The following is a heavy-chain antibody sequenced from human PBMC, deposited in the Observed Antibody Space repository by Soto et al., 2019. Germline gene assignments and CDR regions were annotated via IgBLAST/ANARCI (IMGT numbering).Heavy chain of an antibody. J-gene: IGHJ5*02. D-gene: IGHD2-21*01. Sequence: ASVKVSCKASGYTFTSYDINWVRQAAGQGLEWMGWMNPNSGHIGYAQKFQGRITMTRNTSITTAYMELSSLRSEDTAVYYCARGHSTDNWFEPWGQGTLVTVSS. CDR2: MNPNSGHI. CDR1: GYTFTSYD. CDR3: ARGHSTDNWFEP. V-gene: IGHV1-8*01.